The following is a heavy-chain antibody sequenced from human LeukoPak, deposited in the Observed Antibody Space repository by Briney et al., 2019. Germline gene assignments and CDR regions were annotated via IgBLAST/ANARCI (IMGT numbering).Heavy chain of an antibody. D-gene: IGHD3-22*01. CDR3: VGGYPIHY. Sequence: SGPALVKPTQTLTLTCTFSGLSLSSGGVRASWIRQPPGKALEWLARIDWDDDKFYSTSLKTRLTISKETSKNQVVLTMTNMDPVDTATYYCVGGYPIHYWGQGILVTVSS. CDR2: IDWDDDK. J-gene: IGHJ4*02. V-gene: IGHV2-70*04. CDR1: GLSLSSGGVR.